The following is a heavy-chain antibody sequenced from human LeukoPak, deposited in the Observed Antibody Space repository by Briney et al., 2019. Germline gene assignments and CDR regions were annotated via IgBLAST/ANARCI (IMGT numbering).Heavy chain of an antibody. CDR1: GFTFSSYG. Sequence: GRSLRLSCAASGFTFSSYGMHWVRHAPGKGLEWVAVISYDGSNKYYADSVKGGFTISRDNSKNTLYLQMNSLRAEDTAVYYCANELVVARRSYYFDYWGQGTLVTVSS. CDR3: ANELVVARRSYYFDY. J-gene: IGHJ4*02. V-gene: IGHV3-30*18. CDR2: ISYDGSNK. D-gene: IGHD5-12*01.